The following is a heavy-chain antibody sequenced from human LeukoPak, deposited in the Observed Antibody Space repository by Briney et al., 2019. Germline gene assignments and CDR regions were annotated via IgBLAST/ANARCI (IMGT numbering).Heavy chain of an antibody. CDR3: ARVPYGSARRPADY. Sequence: PSETLSLTXAVYGGSFSGYYWGWIRQPPGKGLEWVGEINHSGSTNYNPSLKSRVTISVDTSKNQFSLKLSSVTAADTAVYYCARVPYGSARRPADYWGQGTLVTVSS. D-gene: IGHD6-25*01. CDR2: INHSGST. V-gene: IGHV4-34*01. CDR1: GGSFSGYY. J-gene: IGHJ4*02.